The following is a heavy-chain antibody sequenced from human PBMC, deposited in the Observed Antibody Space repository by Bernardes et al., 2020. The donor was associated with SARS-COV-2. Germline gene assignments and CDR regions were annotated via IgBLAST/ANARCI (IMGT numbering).Heavy chain of an antibody. V-gene: IGHV1-18*04. Sequence: ASVEVSCKASGYTFNNYGISWVRQAPGQGLEWMGWISAYNGYRNYALNLQGRVTMTTDTSTSTAYMELSSLRSDDTAVYYCARDRHNWNPVDYGMDVWGQGTTVTVSS. CDR1: GYTFNNYG. D-gene: IGHD1-1*01. J-gene: IGHJ6*02. CDR2: ISAYNGYR. CDR3: ARDRHNWNPVDYGMDV.